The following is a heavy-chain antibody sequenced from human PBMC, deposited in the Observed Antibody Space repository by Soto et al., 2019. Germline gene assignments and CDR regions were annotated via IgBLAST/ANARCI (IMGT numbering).Heavy chain of an antibody. D-gene: IGHD3-16*01. CDR3: ARDGATQTWGPWDFEL. CDR2: VSYDGNNQ. CDR1: GFTFSNYA. Sequence: QVQLVESGGGVVQPGRSLRLSCAASGFTFSNYAMHWVRQAPGKGLEWVAIVSYDGNNQYYADSVNGRFTISRDNSENRLYLQMNSLRAEDTAVYYCARDGATQTWGPWDFELWGRGTLVTVSS. V-gene: IGHV3-30-3*01. J-gene: IGHJ2*01.